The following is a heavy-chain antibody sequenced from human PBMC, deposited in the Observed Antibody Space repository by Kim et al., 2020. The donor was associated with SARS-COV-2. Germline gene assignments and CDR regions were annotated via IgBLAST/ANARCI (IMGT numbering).Heavy chain of an antibody. CDR1: GLTFRNYG. Sequence: GGSLRISCAASGLTFRNYGMHWVRQAPGKGLEWVADISYDGTIQYYGDSVEGRFTISRDNSKNTLYLQMNSLRLEDTAVYYCAKGPIAVVSGGKMWLDPWGQGTLVTVSS. D-gene: IGHD2-2*01. CDR3: AKGPIAVVSGGKMWLDP. V-gene: IGHV3-30*18. J-gene: IGHJ5*02. CDR2: ISYDGTIQ.